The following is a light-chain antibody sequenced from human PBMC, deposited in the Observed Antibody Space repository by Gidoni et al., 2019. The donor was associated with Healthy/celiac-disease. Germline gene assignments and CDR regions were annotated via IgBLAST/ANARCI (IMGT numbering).Light chain of an antibody. CDR1: QSISSY. Sequence: DLQMPQSPSSLSASVGDRVTLTCRASQSISSYLNWYQQKPGKAPKLLIYAASSLQSGVPSRFSGSGSGTDFTLTISSLQPEDFATYYCQQSYSTPRTFGQGTKLEIK. CDR3: QQSYSTPRT. CDR2: AAS. J-gene: IGKJ2*02. V-gene: IGKV1-39*01.